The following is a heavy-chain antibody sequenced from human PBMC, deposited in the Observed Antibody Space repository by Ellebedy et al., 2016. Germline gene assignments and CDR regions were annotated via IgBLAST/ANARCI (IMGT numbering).Heavy chain of an antibody. CDR1: GFTFSGSA. CDR3: FRQHITTWGLPGDY. J-gene: IGHJ4*02. D-gene: IGHD7-27*01. Sequence: GESLKISCAASGFTFSGSAMHWVRQASGKGLEWVGRIRSKAYSYETAYAASLQGRFTVSRDDSKNTAYLRINSLKTEDTALYYCFRQHITTWGLPGDYWGQGTLVTVSP. CDR2: IRSKAYSYET. V-gene: IGHV3-73*01.